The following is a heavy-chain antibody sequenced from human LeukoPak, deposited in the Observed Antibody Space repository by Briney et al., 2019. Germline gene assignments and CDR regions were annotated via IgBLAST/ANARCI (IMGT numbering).Heavy chain of an antibody. CDR2: ISSTRSTM. Sequence: GGSLRLSCAASGFTFSNYAMNWVRQAPGKGLEWVSYISSTRSTMYYADSVKGRFTISRDNGKNSLYLQMNSLRAEDTAVYYCARRYCSSTTCTLDYWGQGTLVTVSS. J-gene: IGHJ4*02. V-gene: IGHV3-48*01. CDR1: GFTFSNYA. CDR3: ARRYCSSTTCTLDY. D-gene: IGHD2-2*01.